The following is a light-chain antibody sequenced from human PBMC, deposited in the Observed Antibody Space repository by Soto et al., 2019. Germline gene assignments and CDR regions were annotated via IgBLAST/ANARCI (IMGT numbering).Light chain of an antibody. Sequence: QAVLTQPASVAGAPVQAIAISCTGTSTDVGGDNDGSWYQQYPGKAPKLIIYEVSSRHSGLSDRFSASELGNPASMTISAIQAADAADYYCNPHTSATTLRGVFGVGTKGPVL. CDR2: EVS. CDR1: STDVGGDND. CDR3: NPHTSATTLRGV. J-gene: IGLJ1*01. V-gene: IGLV2-14*03.